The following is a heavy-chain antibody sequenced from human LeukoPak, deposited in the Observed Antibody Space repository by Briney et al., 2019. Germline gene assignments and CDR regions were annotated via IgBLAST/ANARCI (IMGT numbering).Heavy chain of an antibody. D-gene: IGHD3-10*01. CDR1: GYTLTELA. V-gene: IGHV1-24*01. CDR2: FDPEDGET. Sequence: ASVKVSCKVSGYTLTELAVHWVRQAPGKGLEWMGHFDPEDGETIYAQNFQSRVTVTEDTSADTAYMELSSLRSEDTAVYYCATDRITMIRGGRTYFYRGTDAWGQGTTVIVSS. CDR3: ATDRITMIRGGRTYFYRGTDA. J-gene: IGHJ6*02.